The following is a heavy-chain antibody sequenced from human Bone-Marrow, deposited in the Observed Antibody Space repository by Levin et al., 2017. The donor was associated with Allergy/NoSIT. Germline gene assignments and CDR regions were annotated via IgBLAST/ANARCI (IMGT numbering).Heavy chain of an antibody. CDR3: ARATVNAMDPLPYDDAFDI. V-gene: IGHV3-7*01. Sequence: GGSLRLSCAASGFTFGTYGMHWMSWVRQAPGKGLEWVANIKQDGSEEYYADSVKGRFTISRDNAKASLFLQMDSLGAEDTAVYYCARATVNAMDPLPYDDAFDIWGHGTMVTVSS. D-gene: IGHD2-21*01. J-gene: IGHJ3*02. CDR1: GFTFGTYGMHW. CDR2: IKQDGSEE.